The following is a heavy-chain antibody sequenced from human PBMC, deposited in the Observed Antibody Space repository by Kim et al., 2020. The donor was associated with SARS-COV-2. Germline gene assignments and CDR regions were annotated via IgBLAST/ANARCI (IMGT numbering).Heavy chain of an antibody. J-gene: IGHJ4*01. Sequence: SETLSLTCTVSGDSISSSSSYWGWMRQHPGKGLEWFASISDSGSTFNNPSIKRRVTISVGRSKNQFSLKLSPVTAADTAAQYGAKHAPYCSGRFDY. V-gene: IGHV4-39*01. CDR1: GDSISSSSSY. D-gene: IGHD2-15*01. CDR3: AKHAPYCSGRFDY. CDR2: ISDSGST.